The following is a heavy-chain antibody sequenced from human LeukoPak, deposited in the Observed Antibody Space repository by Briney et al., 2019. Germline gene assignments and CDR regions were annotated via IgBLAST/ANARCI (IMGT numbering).Heavy chain of an antibody. Sequence: GGPLRLSCAASGFTFSSYWMTWVRQAPGKGLEWVTNIKQDGSEKYYVDSVKGRFTISRDNAKNSLYLQMNSLRAEDTAVYYCARKTHVTGTYAFDIWGQGTVVTVSS. D-gene: IGHD6-19*01. V-gene: IGHV3-7*01. CDR3: ARKTHVTGTYAFDI. J-gene: IGHJ3*02. CDR2: IKQDGSEK. CDR1: GFTFSSYW.